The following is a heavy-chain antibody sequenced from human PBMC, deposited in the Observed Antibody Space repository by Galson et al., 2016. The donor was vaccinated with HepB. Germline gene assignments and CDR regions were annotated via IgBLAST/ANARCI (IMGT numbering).Heavy chain of an antibody. J-gene: IGHJ4*02. V-gene: IGHV4-39*07. CDR2: IYYSGST. CDR3: ARDPGIIAVTGDC. CDR1: GGSISSSSYY. D-gene: IGHD6-19*01. Sequence: SETLSLTCTVSGGSISSSSYYWGWIRQPPGKGLEWIGSIYYSGSTYYNPSLKSRVTISVHTSKSQFSLMLNSVTAADTAVYYCARDPGIIAVTGDCWGQGTLVTVSS.